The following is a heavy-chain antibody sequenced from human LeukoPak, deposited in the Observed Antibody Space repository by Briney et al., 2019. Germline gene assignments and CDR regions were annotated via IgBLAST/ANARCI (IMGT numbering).Heavy chain of an antibody. CDR1: GGTFSSYA. D-gene: IGHD2-2*01. Sequence: GASVKVSCKASGGTFSSYAISWVRQAPGQGLEWMGGIIPIFGTANYAQKFQGRVTITADESTSTAYMELSSLRSEDTAVYYCARDLCSSTSCYRSQHNWFDPWGQGTLVTVSS. J-gene: IGHJ5*02. V-gene: IGHV1-69*01. CDR3: ARDLCSSTSCYRSQHNWFDP. CDR2: IIPIFGTA.